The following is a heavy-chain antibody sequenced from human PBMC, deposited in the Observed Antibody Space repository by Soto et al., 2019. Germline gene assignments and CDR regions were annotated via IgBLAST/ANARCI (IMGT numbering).Heavy chain of an antibody. V-gene: IGHV4-59*01. CDR1: GGSISSYY. CDR2: IYYSGST. J-gene: IGHJ5*02. D-gene: IGHD5-12*01. Sequence: PSETLSLTCTVSGGSISSYYWSWIRQPPGKGLEWIGYIYYSGSTNYNPSLKSRVTISVDTSKNQFSLKLSSVTAADTAVYYCATGRRDGYNYGGWFDPWGQGTLVTVPS. CDR3: ATGRRDGYNYGGWFDP.